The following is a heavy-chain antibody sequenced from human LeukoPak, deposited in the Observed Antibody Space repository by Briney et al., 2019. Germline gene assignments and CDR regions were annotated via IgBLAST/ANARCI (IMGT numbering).Heavy chain of an antibody. CDR1: GFTSSSYR. J-gene: IGHJ4*02. CDR3: ARETYGGNSYYFDY. V-gene: IGHV3-7*01. CDR2: IKQDGSEK. Sequence: GGSLRLSCAASGFTSSSYRMSWVRQAPGKGLEWVANIKQDGSEKYYVDSVKGRFTISRDNAKNSLYLQMNSLRAEDTAVYYCARETYGGNSYYFDYWGQGTLVTVSS. D-gene: IGHD4-23*01.